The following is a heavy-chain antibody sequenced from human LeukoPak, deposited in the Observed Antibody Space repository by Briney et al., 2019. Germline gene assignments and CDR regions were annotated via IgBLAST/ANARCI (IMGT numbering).Heavy chain of an antibody. CDR1: GYTFTGYY. Sequence: ASVKVSCKAAGYTFTGYYMHWVRQAPGQGLEWMGWINPNSGDTNYAQKFQGRVTMTRDTSISTAYMELSRLTSDDTAVYYCARDPPIGGADVFDIWGQGTMVTVSS. V-gene: IGHV1-2*02. J-gene: IGHJ3*02. CDR3: ARDPPIGGADVFDI. CDR2: INPNSGDT. D-gene: IGHD3-10*01.